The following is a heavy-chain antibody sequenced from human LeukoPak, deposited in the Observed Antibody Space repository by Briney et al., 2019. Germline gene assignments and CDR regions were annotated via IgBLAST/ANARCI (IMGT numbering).Heavy chain of an antibody. Sequence: SETLSLTCTVSGGSISSYYWSWIRQPPGKGLEWIGYIYYSGSTNYNPSLKSRVTISVGTSKNQFSLKLSSVTAADTAVYYCARSGYFDWLLYDYWGQGTLVTVSS. J-gene: IGHJ4*02. V-gene: IGHV4-59*01. CDR3: ARSGYFDWLLYDY. D-gene: IGHD3-9*01. CDR2: IYYSGST. CDR1: GGSISSYY.